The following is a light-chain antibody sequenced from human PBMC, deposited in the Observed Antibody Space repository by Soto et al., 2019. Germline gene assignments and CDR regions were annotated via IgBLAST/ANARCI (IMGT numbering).Light chain of an antibody. Sequence: QSALTQPASVSGSPGQSLTSSCTGTNSDIGIYNLVSWYQQHPGKAPKLIIYEVNKRPSGISDRFSGSKSGNTASLTVSGLQAEDEAHYYCYSYTGTYTSLFGGGTKLTVL. CDR3: YSYTGTYTSL. J-gene: IGLJ2*01. V-gene: IGLV2-23*02. CDR2: EVN. CDR1: NSDIGIYNL.